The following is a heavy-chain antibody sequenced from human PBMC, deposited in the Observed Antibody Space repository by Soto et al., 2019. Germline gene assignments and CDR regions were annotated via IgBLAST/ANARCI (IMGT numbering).Heavy chain of an antibody. J-gene: IGHJ4*02. CDR1: GYTFTNYA. Sequence: QVHLVQSGAEEKKPGASVTVSYKASGYTFTNYAIHWVRQAPGQRLEWMGWINAGNGNTKYSQKFQDRVTITRETSANTAYMELSSLRSEDTAVYYCARGPTFDYWGQGTLVTVSS. V-gene: IGHV1-3*05. CDR3: ARGPTFDY. CDR2: INAGNGNT.